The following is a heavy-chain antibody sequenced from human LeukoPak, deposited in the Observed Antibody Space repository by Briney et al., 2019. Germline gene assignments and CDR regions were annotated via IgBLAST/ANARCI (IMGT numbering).Heavy chain of an antibody. CDR3: ARAPMGAAPLY. V-gene: IGHV1-8*01. J-gene: IGHJ4*02. CDR2: MNPVSGNA. CDR1: GYTFTNFD. D-gene: IGHD6-6*01. Sequence: GASVKVSCKASGYTFTNFDINWVRQTPGQGLEWMGWMNPVSGNAGSAQKFQGRVTLTRDTSITTAYMELSSLTSDDTAFYYCARAPMGAAPLYWGQGTLVTVSP.